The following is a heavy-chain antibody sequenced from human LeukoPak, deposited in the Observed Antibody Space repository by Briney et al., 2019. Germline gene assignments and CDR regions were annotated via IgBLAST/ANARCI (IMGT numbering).Heavy chain of an antibody. CDR2: ISSSGSTI. D-gene: IGHD2-2*01. J-gene: IGHJ4*02. V-gene: IGHV3-48*03. CDR1: GFTFSSYE. CDR3: ARGIRYCSSTSCYYDY. Sequence: LAGGSLRLSCAASGFTFSSYEMNWVRQAPGKGLEWVSYISSSGSTIYYADSVKGRFTISRDNAKNSLYLQMNSLRAEDTALYYCARGIRYCSSTSCYYDYWGQGTLVTVSS.